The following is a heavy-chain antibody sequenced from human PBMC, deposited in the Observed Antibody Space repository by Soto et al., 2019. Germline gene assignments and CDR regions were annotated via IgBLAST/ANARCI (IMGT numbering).Heavy chain of an antibody. Sequence: SETLSLTCAVSGGSISSSNWWSWVRQPPGKGLEWIGEIYHSGSTNYNPSLKSRVTISVDKSKNQFSLKLSSVTAADTAVYYCARRRIAVDYYYYSGMDVWGQGTTVTVSS. D-gene: IGHD6-13*01. CDR2: IYHSGST. V-gene: IGHV4-4*02. J-gene: IGHJ6*02. CDR3: ARRRIAVDYYYYSGMDV. CDR1: GGSISSSNW.